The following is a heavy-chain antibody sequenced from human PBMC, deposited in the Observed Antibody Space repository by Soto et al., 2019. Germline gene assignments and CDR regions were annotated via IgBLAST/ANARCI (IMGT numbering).Heavy chain of an antibody. D-gene: IGHD2-2*01. CDR2: INHSGST. J-gene: IGHJ4*02. V-gene: IGHV4-34*01. CDR3: ATKEIGYCSSTSCGGFDY. CDR1: GGSFNDYY. Sequence: TLSLTCAVFGGSFNDYYWSWIRQPPGKGLEWIGEINHSGSTNYNPSLKSRVTMSVDTSKKQFSLKLSSVTAADTAVYYCATKEIGYCSSTSCGGFDYWGQGTLVTVSS.